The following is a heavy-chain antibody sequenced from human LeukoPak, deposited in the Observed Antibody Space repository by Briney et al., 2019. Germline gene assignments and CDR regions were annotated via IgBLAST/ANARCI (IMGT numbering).Heavy chain of an antibody. D-gene: IGHD1-1*01. CDR2: IYNSGST. CDR1: GGSISSDY. J-gene: IGHJ4*02. V-gene: IGHV4-59*01. CDR3: ARDTNDEGFDY. Sequence: SETLSPTCSVSGGSISSDYWSWIRQAPGKGLDWIGHIYNSGSTNYNPSLKSRVTISVDTSKNQFSLKLSSVTAADTAVYYCARDTNDEGFDYWGQGTLVTVSS.